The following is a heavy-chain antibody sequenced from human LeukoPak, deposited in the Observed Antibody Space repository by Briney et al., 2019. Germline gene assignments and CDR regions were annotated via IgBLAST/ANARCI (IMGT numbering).Heavy chain of an antibody. J-gene: IGHJ4*02. CDR2: INPKSGGT. CDR3: AISTSPYVIKVWTNGPLGY. CDR1: GYTFTGYY. V-gene: IGHV1-2*06. D-gene: IGHD2-2*01. Sequence: ASVKVSCKASGYTFTGYYMHWVRQAPGQGLEWMGRINPKSGGTNYAQEFQGRVTMTRDTSINTAYMELSRVRSDDTAVYYCAISTSPYVIKVWTNGPLGYWGQGTLVTVSS.